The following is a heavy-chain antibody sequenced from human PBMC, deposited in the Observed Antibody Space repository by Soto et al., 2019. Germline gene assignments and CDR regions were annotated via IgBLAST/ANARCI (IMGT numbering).Heavy chain of an antibody. J-gene: IGHJ4*02. CDR1: GFTFSSYA. Sequence: EVQLLESGGGVVQPGGSLRLSCAASGFTFSSYAMSWVRQAPGKGLEWVSAISGRGGSTYYADSVKGRFTISRDNSTNTLYRQMNSMRAEDTAVYYCAKSGRIAARISYFDYWGQGTLVTVSS. CDR2: ISGRGGST. V-gene: IGHV3-23*01. D-gene: IGHD6-6*01. CDR3: AKSGRIAARISYFDY.